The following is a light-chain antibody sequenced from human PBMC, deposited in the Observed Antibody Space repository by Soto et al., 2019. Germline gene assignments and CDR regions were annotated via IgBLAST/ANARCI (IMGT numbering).Light chain of an antibody. V-gene: IGKV3-11*01. Sequence: EIVLTQSPATLSLSPGERATLSGRASQSVSSYLAWYQQKPGQAPRLLIYDASNRATGIPARFSGSGSGTDFTLTISSLEPVDFAVYYCQQRSNWPPTFGQGTKLEIK. CDR1: QSVSSY. CDR2: DAS. CDR3: QQRSNWPPT. J-gene: IGKJ2*01.